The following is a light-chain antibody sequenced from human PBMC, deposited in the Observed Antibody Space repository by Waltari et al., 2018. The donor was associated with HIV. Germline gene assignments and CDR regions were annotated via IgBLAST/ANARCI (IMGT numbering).Light chain of an antibody. CDR3: QQYIGSPRT. J-gene: IGKJ1*01. CDR1: QTISSTY. CDR2: GAS. Sequence: EIALTQSPDPLSLSPGERATLSCRASQTISSTYLAWYQQKPGQAPRLLSYGASSRATGIPDRFSGSGSGTDFTLTISSLEPEDCAVYYCQQYIGSPRTFGQGTKVELK. V-gene: IGKV3-20*01.